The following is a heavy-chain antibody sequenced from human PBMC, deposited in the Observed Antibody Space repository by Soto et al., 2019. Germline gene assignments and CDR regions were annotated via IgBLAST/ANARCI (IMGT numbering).Heavy chain of an antibody. CDR3: ARVVKQQLVFGFWFDP. J-gene: IGHJ5*02. CDR2: IYYSGST. D-gene: IGHD6-13*01. Sequence: PSETLSLTCTVSGGSISSGGYYWSWIRQHPGKGLEWIGYIYYSGSTYYNPSLKSRVTISVDTSKNQFSLKLSSVTAADTAVYYCARVVKQQLVFGFWFDPWGQGTLVTVSS. CDR1: GGSISSGGYY. V-gene: IGHV4-31*03.